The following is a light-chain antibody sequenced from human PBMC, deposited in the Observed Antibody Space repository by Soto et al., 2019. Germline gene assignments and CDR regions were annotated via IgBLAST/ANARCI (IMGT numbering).Light chain of an antibody. Sequence: QSALTQPRSVSGSPGQSVTISCTGTSSDVGGYNYVSWYQHHPGKAPKLMIYDVTNRPSGVPDRFSGSKSGITASLTISGLQAEDEADYYCCSYAGTYTWVFGGGTKLTVL. J-gene: IGLJ3*02. CDR2: DVT. V-gene: IGLV2-11*01. CDR3: CSYAGTYTWV. CDR1: SSDVGGYNY.